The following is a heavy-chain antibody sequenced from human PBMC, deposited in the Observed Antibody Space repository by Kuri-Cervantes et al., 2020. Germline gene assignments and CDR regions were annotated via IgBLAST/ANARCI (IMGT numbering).Heavy chain of an antibody. CDR1: GFTVSSNY. D-gene: IGHD2-15*01. Sequence: GESLKISCAASGFTVSSNYMSWVRQAPGKGLEWVSAISGSGGSTYYADSVKGRFTISRDNSKNTLYLQMNSLRAEDTAVYYCAKMGVVASYYFDYWGQGTLVTVSS. CDR2: ISGSGGST. V-gene: IGHV3-23*01. CDR3: AKMGVVASYYFDY. J-gene: IGHJ4*02.